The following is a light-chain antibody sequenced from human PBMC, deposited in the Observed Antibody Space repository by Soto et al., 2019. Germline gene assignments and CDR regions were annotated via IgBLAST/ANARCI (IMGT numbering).Light chain of an antibody. Sequence: DIQLTQSPSALSAPIGDRVTITCRASQPVITSLAWYQHKPGEAPKLLIYDASILQTGVPSRFSGYASGTEFTLTITSVQPDDFATYYCQQYSDYSAHGLTFGGGTKVAIK. CDR2: DAS. CDR3: QQYSDYSAHGLT. CDR1: QPVITS. V-gene: IGKV1-5*01. J-gene: IGKJ4*01.